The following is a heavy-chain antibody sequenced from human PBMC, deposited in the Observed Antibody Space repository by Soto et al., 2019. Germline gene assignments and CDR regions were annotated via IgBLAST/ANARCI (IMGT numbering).Heavy chain of an antibody. Sequence: RKISVKGSGXSFTSYWISWVRQMPGKGLEWMGRIDPSDSYTNYSPSFQGHVTISADKSISTAYLQWSSLKASDIAMYYCARHEYDITGDWGQGTLVTAPQ. J-gene: IGHJ4*02. CDR1: GXSFTSYW. V-gene: IGHV5-10-1*01. CDR3: ARHEYDITGD. CDR2: IDPSDSYT. D-gene: IGHD3-16*01.